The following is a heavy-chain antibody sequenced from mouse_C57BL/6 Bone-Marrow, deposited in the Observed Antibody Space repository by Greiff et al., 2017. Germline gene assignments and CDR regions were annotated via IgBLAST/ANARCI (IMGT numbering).Heavy chain of an antibody. CDR1: GFTFSSYA. J-gene: IGHJ3*01. Sequence: EVQLMESGEGLVKPGGSLKLSCAASGFTFSSYAMSWVRQTPEKRLEWVAYISSGGDYIYYADTVKGRFTISRDNARNTLYLQMSSLKSEDTAMYYCTRDGVLITTVVAPFAYWGQGTLVTVSA. V-gene: IGHV5-9-1*02. CDR3: TRDGVLITTVVAPFAY. D-gene: IGHD1-1*01. CDR2: ISSGGDYI.